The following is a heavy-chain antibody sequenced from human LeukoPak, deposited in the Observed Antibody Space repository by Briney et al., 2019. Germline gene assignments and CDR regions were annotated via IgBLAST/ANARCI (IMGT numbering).Heavy chain of an antibody. Sequence: ASVKVSCKASGYTFTGYYMHWVRQAPGQGLEWMGRINPNSGGTNYAQKLQGRVTMTRATSISQAYMELSRLRSDDTAVYYCARERLKLGRYCSGGSCYSDNNWFDPWGQGTLVTVSS. CDR3: ARERLKLGRYCSGGSCYSDNNWFDP. CDR2: INPNSGGT. J-gene: IGHJ5*02. V-gene: IGHV1-2*06. D-gene: IGHD2-15*01. CDR1: GYTFTGYY.